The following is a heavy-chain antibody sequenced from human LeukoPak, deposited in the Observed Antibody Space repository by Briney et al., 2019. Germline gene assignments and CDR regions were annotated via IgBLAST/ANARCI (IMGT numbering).Heavy chain of an antibody. Sequence: ASVKVSCKASGYTFTSYDISWVRQAPGRGLEWMGWISTYNGNTNYAQKFQGRVTMITDTSTSTAYMELRSLRSDDTAVYYCARVSGYCSGGSCYSVDYWGQGTLVTVSS. CDR2: ISTYNGNT. CDR3: ARVSGYCSGGSCYSVDY. D-gene: IGHD2-15*01. CDR1: GYTFTSYD. V-gene: IGHV1-18*01. J-gene: IGHJ4*02.